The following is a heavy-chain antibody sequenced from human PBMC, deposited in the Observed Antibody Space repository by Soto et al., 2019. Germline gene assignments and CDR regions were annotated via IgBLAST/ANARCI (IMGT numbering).Heavy chain of an antibody. CDR2: IIPIFGTA. Sequence: SVKVSCKASGGTFSSYAISWVRQAPGQGLEWMGGIIPIFGTANYAQKFQGRVTVTADESTSTAYMELSSLRSEDTAVYYCAREEDTAMVSGYYFDYWGQGTLVTVSS. J-gene: IGHJ4*02. D-gene: IGHD5-18*01. V-gene: IGHV1-69*13. CDR3: AREEDTAMVSGYYFDY. CDR1: GGTFSSYA.